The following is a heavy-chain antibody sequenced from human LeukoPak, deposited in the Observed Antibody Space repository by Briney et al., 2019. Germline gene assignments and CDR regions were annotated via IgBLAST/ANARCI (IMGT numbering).Heavy chain of an antibody. V-gene: IGHV4-59*12. J-gene: IGHJ3*02. Sequence: PSETLSLTCTVSGGSISSYYWSWIRQPPGKGLEWIGNIYHSGSTYYNSSLKSRVTISVDRSKNQFSLKLSSVTAADTAVYYCASYDSAGAFDIWGQGTMVTVSS. D-gene: IGHD3-22*01. CDR1: GGSISSYY. CDR2: IYHSGST. CDR3: ASYDSAGAFDI.